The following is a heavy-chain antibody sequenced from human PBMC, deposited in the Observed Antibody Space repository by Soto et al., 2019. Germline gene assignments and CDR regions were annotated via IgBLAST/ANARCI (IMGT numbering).Heavy chain of an antibody. D-gene: IGHD3-16*01. CDR1: GFTFSSYW. CDR2: IKEDGNDK. CDR3: ARGGRSASHVVFPTDY. V-gene: IGHV3-7*04. Sequence: EVQLVESGGGLVQPGGSLRLSCAASGFTFSSYWMSWVRHSPERGLEWVANIKEDGNDKYYLDSVKGRFTISRDNAKNTLYLQLNSLRAEDTAVYHCARGGRSASHVVFPTDYWGQGTLVTVSS. J-gene: IGHJ4*02.